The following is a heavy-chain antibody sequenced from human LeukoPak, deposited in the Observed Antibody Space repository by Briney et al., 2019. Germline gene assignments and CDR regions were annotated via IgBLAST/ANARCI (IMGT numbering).Heavy chain of an antibody. V-gene: IGHV4-59*01. D-gene: IGHD5-18*01. Sequence: SETLSLTCTVSGGSISSYYWSWIRQPPGKGLEWIGYIYYSGSTNYNPSLKSRVTISVDTSKNHFSLKLSSVTAADTAVYYCARTTEGGYTYDYFYYYYMDVWGKGTTVTVSS. CDR3: ARTTEGGYTYDYFYYYYMDV. CDR1: GGSISSYY. J-gene: IGHJ6*03. CDR2: IYYSGST.